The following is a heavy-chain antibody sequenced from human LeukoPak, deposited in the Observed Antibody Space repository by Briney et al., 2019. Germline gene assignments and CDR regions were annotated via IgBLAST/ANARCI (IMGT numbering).Heavy chain of an antibody. J-gene: IGHJ4*02. D-gene: IGHD5-12*01. V-gene: IGHV3-11*04. CDR1: GFTFRDYY. CDR2: ISSSGSTI. CDR3: ASGPRGGYDSFFDY. Sequence: GGSLRLSCAASGFTFRDYYMSWIRQAPGKGLEWVSYISSSGSTIYYADSVKGRFTISRDNAKNSLYLQMNSLRAEDTAVYYCASGPRGGYDSFFDYWGQGTLVTVSS.